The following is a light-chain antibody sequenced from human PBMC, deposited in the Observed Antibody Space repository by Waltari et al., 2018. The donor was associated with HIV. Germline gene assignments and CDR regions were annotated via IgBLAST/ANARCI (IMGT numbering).Light chain of an antibody. Sequence: DIRMAQSPSTLSASVGDRVTITCRASQSVGSFLAWYQRKPGKAPKLLIFQASSLQTGAPSRFSGSGSGTYFTLTITSLQPEDFASYYCQQYHTYLTFGQGTDLE. CDR2: QAS. V-gene: IGKV1-5*03. CDR3: QQYHTYLT. J-gene: IGKJ2*01. CDR1: QSVGSF.